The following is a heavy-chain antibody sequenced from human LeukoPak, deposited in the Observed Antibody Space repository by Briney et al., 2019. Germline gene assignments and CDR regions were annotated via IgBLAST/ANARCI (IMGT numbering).Heavy chain of an antibody. CDR3: ARDLNPPGITGTNGWFDP. CDR1: GYTFTSYY. Sequence: ASVKVSCKASGYTFTSYYMHWVRQGPGQGLEWMGIINPSGGSTSYAQKFQGRVTMTRDTSTSTVYMELSSLRSEDTAVYYCARDLNPPGITGTNGWFDPWGQGTLVTVSS. V-gene: IGHV1-46*01. CDR2: INPSGGST. D-gene: IGHD1-7*01. J-gene: IGHJ5*02.